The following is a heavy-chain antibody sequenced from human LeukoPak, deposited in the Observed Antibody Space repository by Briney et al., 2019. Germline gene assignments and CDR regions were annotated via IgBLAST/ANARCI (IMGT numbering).Heavy chain of an antibody. J-gene: IGHJ1*01. V-gene: IGHV4-39*01. CDR3: ARHAVTHFQH. CDR2: IYYSGST. D-gene: IGHD4-23*01. CDR1: GGSISSSSYY. Sequence: KTSETLSLTCTVSGGSISSSSYYWGWIRQPPGKGLEWIGSIYYSGSTYYNPSLKSRVTISVDTSKNQFSLKLSSVTAADTAVYYCARHAVTHFQHWGQGTLVTVSS.